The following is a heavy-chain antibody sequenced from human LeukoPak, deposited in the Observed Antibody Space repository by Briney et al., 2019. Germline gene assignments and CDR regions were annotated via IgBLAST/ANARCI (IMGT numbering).Heavy chain of an antibody. D-gene: IGHD5-24*01. J-gene: IGHJ4*02. CDR1: GYSFTSYW. CDR3: ARLGRWLQLVVAPIDY. CDR2: IYPGDSDT. V-gene: IGHV5-51*01. Sequence: GESLKISCKGSGYSFTSYWIGWVRQMPGKGLEWMGIIYPGDSDTRYSPSFQGQVTISADKSISTAYLQWSSLKASDTAMHYCARLGRWLQLVVAPIDYWGQGTLVTVSS.